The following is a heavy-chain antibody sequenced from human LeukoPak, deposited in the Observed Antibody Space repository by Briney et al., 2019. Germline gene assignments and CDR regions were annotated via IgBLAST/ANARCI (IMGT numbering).Heavy chain of an antibody. J-gene: IGHJ4*02. V-gene: IGHV4-30-4*01. CDR3: ARDNGYGQLDS. CDR2: IYYSGST. D-gene: IGHD2-15*01. CDR1: GDSINSGDYY. Sequence: SETLSLTCTVSGDSINSGDYYWSWIRQPPGNGLEWIGYIYYSGSTYYNPSLKSRVTISVDTSKHQFSLKLSSVTAADTAVYYCARDNGYGQLDSWGQGTLVTVSS.